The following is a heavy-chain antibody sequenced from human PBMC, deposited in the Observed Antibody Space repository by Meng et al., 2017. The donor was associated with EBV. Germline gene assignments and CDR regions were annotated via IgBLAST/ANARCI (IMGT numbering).Heavy chain of an antibody. CDR3: AKHRLGPLDY. CDR1: GFSVSSNY. CDR2: IYSGGST. Sequence: DVQLVESGGGLIQPGGSLGLSCSAFGFSVSSNYMSWVRQAPGKGLEWVSVIYSGGSTYYADSVKGRFTISRDNSKNTLYLQMNSLRAEDTAVYYCAKHRLGPLDYWGQGTLVTVSS. D-gene: IGHD5-12*01. J-gene: IGHJ4*02. V-gene: IGHV3-53*01.